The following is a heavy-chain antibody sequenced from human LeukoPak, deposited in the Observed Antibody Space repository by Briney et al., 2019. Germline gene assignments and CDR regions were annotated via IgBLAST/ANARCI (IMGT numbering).Heavy chain of an antibody. V-gene: IGHV6-1*01. CDR1: GDSVSSNSVT. Sequence: SQTLSLTCAISGDSVSSNSVTWNWIRQSPSRGLEWLGRTYYRSTWYNDYAVSVRGRITVNPDTSKNQFSLHLNSVTPEDTAVYYCARYYDSSGYYFDYWGQGTLVTVSS. J-gene: IGHJ4*02. CDR3: ARYYDSSGYYFDY. CDR2: TYYRSTWYN. D-gene: IGHD3-22*01.